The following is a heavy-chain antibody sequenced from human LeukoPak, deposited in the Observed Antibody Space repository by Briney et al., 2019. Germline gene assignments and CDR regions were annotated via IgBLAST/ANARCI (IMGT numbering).Heavy chain of an antibody. CDR2: INSDGSST. D-gene: IGHD5-12*01. Sequence: PGGSLRLSCAASGFTFSSYWMHWVRQAPGKGLVWVSRINSDGSSTRYADSVKGRFTISRDNAKNALYLQMNSLRAEDTAVYYCARVYSGYDWLSAFDIWGQGTMVTVSS. CDR1: GFTFSSYW. V-gene: IGHV3-74*01. J-gene: IGHJ3*02. CDR3: ARVYSGYDWLSAFDI.